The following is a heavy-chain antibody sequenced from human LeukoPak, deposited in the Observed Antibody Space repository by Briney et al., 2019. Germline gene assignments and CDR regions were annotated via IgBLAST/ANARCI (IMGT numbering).Heavy chain of an antibody. Sequence: ASVKVSCKASGYTFTGYYMHWVRQAPGQGLEWMGWIDPNSGGTNYAQKFQGRVTMTRDTSISTAFLELSRLRSDDTAVYYCARGGSTIVVVPASNLPSDYWGQGTLVTVSS. D-gene: IGHD2-2*01. CDR3: ARGGSTIVVVPASNLPSDY. V-gene: IGHV1-2*02. CDR1: GYTFTGYY. CDR2: IDPNSGGT. J-gene: IGHJ4*02.